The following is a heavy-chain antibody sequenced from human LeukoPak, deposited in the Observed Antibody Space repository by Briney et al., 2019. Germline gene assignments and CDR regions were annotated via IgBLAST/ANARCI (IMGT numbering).Heavy chain of an antibody. J-gene: IGHJ4*02. CDR2: ISSSGIIE. V-gene: IGHV3-48*03. D-gene: IGHD1-26*01. Sequence: PGGSLRLSCAVSGFTFSTYEMNWVRQAPGRGLEWVSFISSSGIIEHYADSVRGRFTISRDNSKNTLYLQMNSLRAEDTAVYYCARDEAAYSGSPLDYWGQGTLVTVSS. CDR1: GFTFSTYE. CDR3: ARDEAAYSGSPLDY.